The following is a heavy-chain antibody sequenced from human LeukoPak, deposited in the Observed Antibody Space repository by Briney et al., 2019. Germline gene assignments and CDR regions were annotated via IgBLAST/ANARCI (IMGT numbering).Heavy chain of an antibody. V-gene: IGHV4-59*08. Sequence: PSETLSLTCTVSGGSITSYYWSWTRQPPGKGLEWIGYMYYRGSTNYDPSLKSRVTISIDTSKNQLSLKLSSVTAADTAMYYCARYSSSGKFDSWGQGTLVTVSS. J-gene: IGHJ4*02. CDR1: GGSITSYY. D-gene: IGHD3-22*01. CDR3: ARYSSSGKFDS. CDR2: MYYRGST.